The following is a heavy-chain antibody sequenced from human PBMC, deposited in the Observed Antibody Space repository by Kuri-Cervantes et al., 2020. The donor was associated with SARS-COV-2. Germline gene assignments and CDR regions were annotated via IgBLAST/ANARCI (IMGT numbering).Heavy chain of an antibody. CDR2: IGTAGDT. Sequence: GESLKISCAACGLTFSSYDMHWVRQATGKGLGWVSAIGTAGDTYYPGSVKGQFTISRENAKNSLYLQMNSLRAGDTAVYYCARDLYSYGGYLYYYYMDVWGKGTTVTVSS. J-gene: IGHJ6*03. CDR3: ARDLYSYGGYLYYYYMDV. CDR1: GLTFSSYD. D-gene: IGHD5-18*01. V-gene: IGHV3-13*03.